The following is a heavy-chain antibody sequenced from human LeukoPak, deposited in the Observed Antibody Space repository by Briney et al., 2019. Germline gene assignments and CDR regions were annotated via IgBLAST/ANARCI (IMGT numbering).Heavy chain of an antibody. CDR3: VREVAHTFRWFDP. CDR2: IFHSGSI. Sequence: PSETLSLTCAVSGGSIITNNWWTWVRQPPGKGLEWIGEIFHSGSINYNPSLKSRVTISIDKSKNQFSLKLSSVTAADTAVYYCVREVAHTFRWFDPWGQGTLVTVSS. D-gene: IGHD5-12*01. V-gene: IGHV4-4*02. CDR1: GGSIITNNW. J-gene: IGHJ5*02.